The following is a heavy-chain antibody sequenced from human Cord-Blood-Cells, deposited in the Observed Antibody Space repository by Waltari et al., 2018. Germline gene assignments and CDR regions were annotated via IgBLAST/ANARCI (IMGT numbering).Heavy chain of an antibody. J-gene: IGHJ4*02. D-gene: IGHD3-10*01. V-gene: IGHV3-30*18. CDR3: AKDLGRKAGSYYRGFDY. CDR1: GFPFSSYG. Sequence: QVQLVESGGGVVQPGRSLRLSCAASGFPFSSYGMHWVRQAPGKGLEWVAVIWYDGSNKYYADSVKGRFTISRDNSKNTLYLQMNSLRAEDTAMYYCAKDLGRKAGSYYRGFDYWGQGTLVTVSS. CDR2: IWYDGSNK.